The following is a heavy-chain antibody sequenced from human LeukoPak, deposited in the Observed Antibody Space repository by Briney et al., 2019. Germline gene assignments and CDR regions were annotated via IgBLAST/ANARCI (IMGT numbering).Heavy chain of an antibody. CDR1: GFTFSDYY. V-gene: IGHV3-11*01. J-gene: IGHJ4*02. CDR2: ISNSGDTM. D-gene: IGHD2-21*01. Sequence: GGSLRLSCAASGFTFSDYYMNWIRQAPGKGLEWVSYISNSGDTMYYADSVKGRFTISRDNAKNSLYLQMNSLRAEDTAVYYCARKQASVPGDYWGRGTPVTVSS. CDR3: ARKQASVPGDY.